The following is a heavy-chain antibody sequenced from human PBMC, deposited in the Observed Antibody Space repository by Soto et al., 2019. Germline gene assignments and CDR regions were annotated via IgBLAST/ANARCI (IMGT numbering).Heavy chain of an antibody. CDR1: GGSISSSSYY. D-gene: IGHD6-19*01. J-gene: IGHJ4*02. V-gene: IGHV4-39*02. CDR3: AREVKDSSGRLRWGYYFDY. CDR2: IYYSGST. Sequence: LEIRSLTYSVSGGSISSSSYYWGWIRQPPGEGLEWIGSIYYSGSTYYNPSLKSRVTISVDTSKNLFSLQLSSVTAADTAVYYWAREVKDSSGRLRWGYYFDYWGQGTLVTVSS.